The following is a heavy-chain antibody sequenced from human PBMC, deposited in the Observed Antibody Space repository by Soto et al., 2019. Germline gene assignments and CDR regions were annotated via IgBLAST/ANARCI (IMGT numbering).Heavy chain of an antibody. Sequence: QVQLVESGGGVVQPGRSLRLSCAAGEFAFSTCAEQWVRQAPGKGLEWVTFISYDGSNKYYADSVKGRFTISRDNSKNTLYLQMNSLRAADTAVYYCARWRYSGSYVDYWGQGTLVTVSS. CDR1: EFAFSTCA. V-gene: IGHV3-30-3*01. CDR2: ISYDGSNK. J-gene: IGHJ4*02. D-gene: IGHD1-26*01. CDR3: ARWRYSGSYVDY.